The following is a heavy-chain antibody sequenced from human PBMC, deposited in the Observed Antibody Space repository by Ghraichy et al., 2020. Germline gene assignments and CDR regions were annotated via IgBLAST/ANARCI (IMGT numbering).Heavy chain of an antibody. Sequence: GGSLRLSCAASGFTFNKCFMHWVRQAPGKGLEWVAFIRYDGTDEHYADSVKGRFTISRDNTRNTLYLQMNSLRAEDTALYYCAKEDYIDYQDFTIWGQGTMVTVSS. CDR3: AKEDYIDYQDFTI. J-gene: IGHJ3*02. CDR2: IRYDGTDE. CDR1: GFTFNKCF. D-gene: IGHD4-11*01. V-gene: IGHV3-30*02.